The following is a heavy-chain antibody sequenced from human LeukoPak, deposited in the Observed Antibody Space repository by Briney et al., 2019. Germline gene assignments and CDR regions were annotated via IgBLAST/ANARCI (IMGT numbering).Heavy chain of an antibody. CDR1: GYTFTGYY. V-gene: IGHV1-2*02. J-gene: IGHJ5*02. CDR3: ARERTAARNWFDP. CDR2: INPNSGGT. Sequence: GESLKISCKGSGYTFTGYYMHWVRQAPGQGLEWMGWINPNSGGTNYAQKFQGRVTMTRDTSISTAYMELSRLRSDDTAVYYCARERTAARNWFDPWGQGTLVTVSS. D-gene: IGHD6-6*01.